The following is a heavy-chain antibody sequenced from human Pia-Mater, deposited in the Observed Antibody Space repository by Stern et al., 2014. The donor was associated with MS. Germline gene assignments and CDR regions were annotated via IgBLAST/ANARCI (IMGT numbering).Heavy chain of an antibody. CDR1: GDTFSSYA. D-gene: IGHD1-26*01. CDR2: LIPFFSAT. J-gene: IGHJ4*02. Sequence: QVQLVQSGAEVKKPGSSVKVSCKASGDTFSSYALSWVRQAPGQGLEWMGGLIPFFSATRYAQKFQGRVTIAPEESTGTAFLELSSLTSEDTAVYYCALRRSYYVYWGQGTLVTVSS. CDR3: ALRRSYYVY. V-gene: IGHV1-69*01.